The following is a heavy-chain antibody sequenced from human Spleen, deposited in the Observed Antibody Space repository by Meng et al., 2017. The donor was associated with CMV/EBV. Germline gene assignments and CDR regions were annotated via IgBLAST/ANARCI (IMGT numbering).Heavy chain of an antibody. Sequence: GESLKISCAASGFTFNSYAMNWVRQAPGKGLVWVSRINSDGSSTSYADSVKGRFTISRDNSKNTLYLQMNSLRAEGTAVYYCARGPYSSSSYYYYYGMDVWGQGTTVTVSS. CDR1: GFTFNSYA. D-gene: IGHD6-6*01. CDR2: INSDGSST. V-gene: IGHV3-74*01. CDR3: ARGPYSSSSYYYYYGMDV. J-gene: IGHJ6*02.